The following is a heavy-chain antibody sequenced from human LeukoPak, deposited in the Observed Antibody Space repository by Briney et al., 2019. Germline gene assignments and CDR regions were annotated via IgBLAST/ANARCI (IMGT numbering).Heavy chain of an antibody. CDR3: AGEAPALLRYFGWLPIPGGYFDY. V-gene: IGHV1-18*01. J-gene: IGHJ4*02. CDR1: GYTFPSYG. Sequence: VASVKVSCKASGYTFPSYGFSWVRQAPGQGLEWMGWISAYNGNTNYAQKLQGRVTMTTDTSTSTAYMELRSLRSDDTAVYYCAGEAPALLRYFGWLPIPGGYFDYWGQGTLVTVSS. D-gene: IGHD3-9*01. CDR2: ISAYNGNT.